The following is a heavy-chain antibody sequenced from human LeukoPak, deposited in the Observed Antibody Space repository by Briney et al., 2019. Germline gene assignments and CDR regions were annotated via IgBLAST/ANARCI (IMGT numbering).Heavy chain of an antibody. D-gene: IGHD6-13*01. CDR3: ARDTVGSSSTFDY. CDR1: GGSISSLY. Sequence: SETLSLTCSVSGGSISSLYWSRIRQPPGKGLEWIGYIYYTGSTNSNPSLKSRVTISVDTSKNQFSLKLSSVTAADTAVYYCARDTVGSSSTFDYWGQGTLVTVSS. V-gene: IGHV4-59*01. CDR2: IYYTGST. J-gene: IGHJ4*02.